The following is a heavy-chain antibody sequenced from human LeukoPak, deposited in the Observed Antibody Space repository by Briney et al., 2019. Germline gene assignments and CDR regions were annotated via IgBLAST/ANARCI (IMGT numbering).Heavy chain of an antibody. V-gene: IGHV3-74*01. Sequence: GGSLRLSCAASGFTFTDYWMHWIRQAPGGGLVWLSRTSGDGSSAYYADPVKGRFTISRDNAKNTLYLQMNSLKPGDTAVYYCARPHTGFDSWGQGTLVTVSS. CDR2: TSGDGSSA. CDR1: GFTFTDYW. CDR3: ARPHTGFDS. J-gene: IGHJ4*02.